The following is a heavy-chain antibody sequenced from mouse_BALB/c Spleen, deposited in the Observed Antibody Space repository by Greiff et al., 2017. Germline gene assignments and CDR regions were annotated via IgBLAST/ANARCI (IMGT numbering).Heavy chain of an antibody. D-gene: IGHD1-1*01. CDR2: INPSNGRT. CDR3: ARYGLRDYAMDY. CDR1: GYTFTSYW. Sequence: QVQLKQSGAELVKPGASVKLSCKASGYTFTSYWMHWVKQRPGQGLEWIGEINPSNGRTNYNEKFKSKATLTVDKSSSTAYMQLSSLTSEDSAVYYCARYGLRDYAMDYWGQGTSVTVSS. J-gene: IGHJ4*01. V-gene: IGHV1S81*02.